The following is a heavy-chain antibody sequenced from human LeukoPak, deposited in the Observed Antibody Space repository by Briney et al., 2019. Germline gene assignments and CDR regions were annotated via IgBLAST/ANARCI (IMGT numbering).Heavy chain of an antibody. V-gene: IGHV3-23*01. J-gene: IGHJ4*02. CDR2: VTESGGIT. CDR3: AKGSSGNYYY. CDR1: GFTFNDHA. D-gene: IGHD3-10*01. Sequence: GGSLRLSCAASGFTFNDHAMHWVRQVQGKGLEWVSSVTESGGITSYADSVKGRYTISRDNSKNTLYLQMNSLRADDTATYYCAKGSSGNYYYWGQGTLVTVSS.